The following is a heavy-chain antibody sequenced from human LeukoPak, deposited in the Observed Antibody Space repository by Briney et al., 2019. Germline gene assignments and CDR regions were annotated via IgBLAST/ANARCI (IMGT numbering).Heavy chain of an antibody. V-gene: IGHV3-30*02. CDR1: GFTFSSYG. J-gene: IGHJ4*03. Sequence: PGGSLRLSCAASGFTFSSYGMHWVRQAPGKGLEWVAFIRYDGSNKYYADSVKGRFTISRDNSENTLYLQMNSLRAEDTAVYYCAKDFGDSSGLFDYWGQGTVVTVSS. D-gene: IGHD3-22*01. CDR3: AKDFGDSSGLFDY. CDR2: IRYDGSNK.